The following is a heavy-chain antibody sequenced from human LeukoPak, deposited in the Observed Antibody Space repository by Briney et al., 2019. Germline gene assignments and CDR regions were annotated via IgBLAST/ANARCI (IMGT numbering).Heavy chain of an antibody. V-gene: IGHV3-23*03. J-gene: IGHJ3*02. CDR2: IYSGGST. D-gene: IGHD6-19*01. CDR1: GFTFSSYG. CDR3: AKVVRQWLVRDDAFDI. Sequence: PGGSLRLSCAASGFTFSSYGMSWVRQAPGKGLEWVSVIYSGGSTYYRDSVKGRFTMSRDNSKNTLYLQMNSLRAEDTAVYYCAKVVRQWLVRDDAFDIWGQGTMVTVSS.